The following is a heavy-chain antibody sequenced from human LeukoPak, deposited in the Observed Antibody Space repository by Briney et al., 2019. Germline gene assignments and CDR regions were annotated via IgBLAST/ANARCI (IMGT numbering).Heavy chain of an antibody. CDR3: AREITGDAFDI. CDR1: GFTFSSYS. CDR2: ISSSSSYI. D-gene: IGHD3-16*01. J-gene: IGHJ3*02. V-gene: IGHV3-21*01. Sequence: GGSLRLFCAASGFTFSSYSMNWVRQAPGKGLEWVSSISSSSSYIYYADSVKGRFTISRDNAKNSLYLQMNSLRAEDTAVYYCAREITGDAFDIWGQGTMVTVSS.